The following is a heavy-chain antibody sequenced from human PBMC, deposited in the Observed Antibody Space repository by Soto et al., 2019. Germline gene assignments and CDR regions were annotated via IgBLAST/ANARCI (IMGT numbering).Heavy chain of an antibody. J-gene: IGHJ4*02. V-gene: IGHV4-34*01. CDR1: VVSFSGYY. Sequence: SETLPLTCAVYVVSFSGYYWSWIRHPPGKWLEWIGEINHSGSTNYNPSLKSRVTISVDTSKNQFSLKLSSVTAADTAVYYCARCKAEYYDSSGYCPFDCWGQGTLVTVSS. CDR3: ARCKAEYYDSSGYCPFDC. CDR2: INHSGST. D-gene: IGHD3-22*01.